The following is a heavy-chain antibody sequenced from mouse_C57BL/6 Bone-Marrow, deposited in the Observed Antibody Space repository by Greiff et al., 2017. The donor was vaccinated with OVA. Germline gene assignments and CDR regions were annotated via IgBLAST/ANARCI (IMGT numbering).Heavy chain of an antibody. CDR1: GYTFTSYW. CDR2: IHPNSGST. D-gene: IGHD1-1*02. V-gene: IGHV1-64*01. Sequence: VQLQQPGAELVKPGASVKLSCKASGYTFTSYWMHWVKQRPGQGLEWIGMIHPNSGSTNYNEKFKSKATLTVDKSSSTAYMQLSSLTAEDSAVYYGAREGGGYYAMDYWGQGTSVTVSS. CDR3: AREGGGYYAMDY. J-gene: IGHJ4*01.